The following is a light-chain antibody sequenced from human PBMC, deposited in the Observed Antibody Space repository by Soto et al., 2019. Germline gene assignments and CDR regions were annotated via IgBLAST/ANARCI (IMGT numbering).Light chain of an antibody. Sequence: QSVLTQPPSVSGSPGQSVAISCSGSSSDVGSNNRVSWYQQSPGTAPTLMIYDVTNRPSGVPDRFSGSKSGNTASLTISGLQAEDEADYYCSSFTTSSTYVFGTGTQLTVL. J-gene: IGLJ1*01. CDR3: SSFTTSSTYV. V-gene: IGLV2-18*02. CDR2: DVT. CDR1: SSDVGSNNR.